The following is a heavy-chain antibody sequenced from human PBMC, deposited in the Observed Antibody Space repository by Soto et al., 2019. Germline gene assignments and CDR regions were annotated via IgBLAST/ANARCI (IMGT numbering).Heavy chain of an antibody. CDR3: VGRWLRAFDI. CDR2: ISSSSSYI. CDR1: GFTFSSYS. J-gene: IGHJ3*02. D-gene: IGHD5-12*01. V-gene: IGHV3-21*01. Sequence: GGSLRLSCAASGFTFSSYSMNGVRQAPGKGLEWVSSISSSSSYIYYADSVKGRFTIARDNAKNSRYLQRNSLRAEDTAVYYCVGRWLRAFDIWGQGTMVTVSS.